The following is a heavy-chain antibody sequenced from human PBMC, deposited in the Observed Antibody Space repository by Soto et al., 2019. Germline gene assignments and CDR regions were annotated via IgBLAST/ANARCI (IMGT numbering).Heavy chain of an antibody. D-gene: IGHD3-10*01. V-gene: IGHV3-33*01. J-gene: IGHJ4*02. Sequence: GGSLRLSCAASGFTFSSYGMHWVRQAPGKGLEWVAVIWYDGSNKYYADSVKGRFTISRDNSKNTLYLQMNSLRAEDTAVYYCASARSVRGVIIPYDYWGQGTLVTVSS. CDR3: ASARSVRGVIIPYDY. CDR2: IWYDGSNK. CDR1: GFTFSSYG.